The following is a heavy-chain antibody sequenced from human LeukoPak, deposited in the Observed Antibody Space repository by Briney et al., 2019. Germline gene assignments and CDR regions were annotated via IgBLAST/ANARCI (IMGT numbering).Heavy chain of an antibody. CDR2: ISWNSGSI. V-gene: IGHV3-9*01. Sequence: QSGGSLRLSCAASGFTFNSYAMSWVRQAPGKGLEWVSGISWNSGSIGYADSVKGRFTISRDNAKNSLYLQMNSLRAEDTALYYCAKERDYGDVERFHVGLDYWGQGTLVTVSS. D-gene: IGHD4-17*01. J-gene: IGHJ4*02. CDR3: AKERDYGDVERFHVGLDY. CDR1: GFTFNSYA.